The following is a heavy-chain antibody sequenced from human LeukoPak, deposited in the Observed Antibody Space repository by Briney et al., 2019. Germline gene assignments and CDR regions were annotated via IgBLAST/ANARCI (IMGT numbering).Heavy chain of an antibody. CDR1: GFTFSSYA. D-gene: IGHD6-13*01. V-gene: IGHV3-23*01. CDR2: ISGSGGST. Sequence: GGSVRLSCAASGFTFSSYAMSWVRQAPGKGLEWVSTISGSGGSTYYADSEKGRFTISRDNSKNTLYLQMNSLRADDTAIYYCAKSGSSTWPNYFDHWGQGTLVTVSS. J-gene: IGHJ4*02. CDR3: AKSGSSTWPNYFDH.